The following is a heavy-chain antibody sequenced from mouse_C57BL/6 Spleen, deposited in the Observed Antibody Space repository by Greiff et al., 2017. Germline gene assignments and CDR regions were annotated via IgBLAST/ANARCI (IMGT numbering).Heavy chain of an antibody. D-gene: IGHD2-3*01. CDR3: AGWGDCYYVY. V-gene: IGHV1-69*01. CDR2: IDPSDSYT. J-gene: IGHJ3*01. Sequence: VQLQQPGAELVMPGASVKLSCKASGYTFTSYWMHWVKQRPGQGLEWIGEIDPSDSYTNYNQKFKGKSTLTVDKSSSTAYMQLSSLTSEDSAVYYCAGWGDCYYVYWGQGTPVTVSA. CDR1: GYTFTSYW.